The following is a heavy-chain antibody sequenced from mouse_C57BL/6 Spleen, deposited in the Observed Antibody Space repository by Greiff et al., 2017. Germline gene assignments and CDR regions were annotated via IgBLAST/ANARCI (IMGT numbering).Heavy chain of an antibody. J-gene: IGHJ1*03. CDR2: ISNGGGST. D-gene: IGHD1-1*01. Sequence: EVMLVESGGGLVQPGGSLKLSCAASGFTFSDYYMYWVRQTPEKRMEWVAYISNGGGSTYYQDTVKGRFTISRDNAKKTLYLQMSRLKSEDTAMYYCARLDYCGSSYWYFDVWGTGTTVTVSS. CDR1: GFTFSDYY. V-gene: IGHV5-12*01. CDR3: ARLDYCGSSYWYFDV.